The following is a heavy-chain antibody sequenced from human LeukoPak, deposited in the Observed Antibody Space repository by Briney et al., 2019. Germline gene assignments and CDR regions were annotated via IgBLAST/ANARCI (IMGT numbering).Heavy chain of an antibody. D-gene: IGHD3-22*01. CDR3: ARAGLRSDYYDSSGYYWDY. J-gene: IGHJ4*02. CDR2: IRYDGSNK. V-gene: IGHV3-30*02. Sequence: PGGSLRLSCAASGFTFSTYGMHWVRQAPGKGLEWVAFIRYDGSNKYYADSVKGRFTISRDNSKNTLFLQMNSLRSEDTAVYYCARAGLRSDYYDSSGYYWDYWGQGTLVTVSS. CDR1: GFTFSTYG.